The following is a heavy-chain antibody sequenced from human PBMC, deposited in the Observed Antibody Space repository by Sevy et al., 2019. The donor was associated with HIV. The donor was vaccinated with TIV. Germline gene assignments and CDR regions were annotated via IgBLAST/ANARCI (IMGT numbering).Heavy chain of an antibody. CDR2: LSFGCGKI. Sequence: GGYLRLCCAVSGFNFNIYSMSWVRQAPGKGLACVSTLSFGCGKINYADSVKGRFIISRDDSKNTLYLQMNSLRAEDTAVYFCAREGCTRPHDYWGQGTLVTVSS. CDR3: AREGCTRPHDY. V-gene: IGHV3-23*01. D-gene: IGHD2-8*01. J-gene: IGHJ4*02. CDR1: GFNFNIYS.